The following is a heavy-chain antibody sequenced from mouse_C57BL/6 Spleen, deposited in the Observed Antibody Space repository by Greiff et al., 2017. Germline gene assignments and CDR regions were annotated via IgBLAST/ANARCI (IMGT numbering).Heavy chain of an antibody. Sequence: VQLQQPGAELVKPGASVKLSCKASGYTFTSYWMHWVKQRPGQGLEWLGMINPSSGSTNYNEKFKNKATLTVDKSSSTASMQLRSLTSEDSAVDYWARSPTPAYWGQGTLGTVSA. CDR2: INPSSGST. CDR3: ARSPTPAY. CDR1: GYTFTSYW. V-gene: IGHV1-64*01. J-gene: IGHJ3*01.